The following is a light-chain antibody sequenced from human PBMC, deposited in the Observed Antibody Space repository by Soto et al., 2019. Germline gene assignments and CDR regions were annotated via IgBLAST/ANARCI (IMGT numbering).Light chain of an antibody. CDR3: SSYTSSSNGV. CDR1: SSDVGGYNY. J-gene: IGLJ1*01. V-gene: IGLV2-14*01. Sequence: QSALTQPASVSGSPGQSITISCTGTSSDVGGYNYVSWYQQYPGKAPKLMIYDVSNRPSGVSNRFSGSKSGNTASLTISGLQTEDEADYYCSSYTSSSNGVFGTGTKLTAL. CDR2: DVS.